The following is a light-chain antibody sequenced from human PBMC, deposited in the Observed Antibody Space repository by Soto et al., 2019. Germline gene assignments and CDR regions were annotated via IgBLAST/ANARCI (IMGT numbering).Light chain of an antibody. Sequence: DIQMTQSPSSLSASVGDRVTITCRASQSISSYLNWYQQKPGKAPKLLIYAASSLQSGGPSRFSGTRSGTAFSLTISSLQPEDFATYYCQQSYSTPLLTFGGGTKVEIK. J-gene: IGKJ4*01. CDR3: QQSYSTPLLT. V-gene: IGKV1-39*01. CDR1: QSISSY. CDR2: AAS.